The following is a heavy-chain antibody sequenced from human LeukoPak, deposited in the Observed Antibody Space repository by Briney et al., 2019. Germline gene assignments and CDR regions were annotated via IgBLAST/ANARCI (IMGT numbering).Heavy chain of an antibody. V-gene: IGHV3-30*04. CDR2: ISYDGSNK. Sequence: GGSLRLSCAASGFTFSSYAMHWVRQAPGKGLEWVAVISYDGSNKYYADSVKGRFTISRDNSKNTLYLQMNSLRAEDTAVYYCARAYLRYFPDYRGQGTLVTVSS. D-gene: IGHD1-14*01. CDR1: GFTFSSYA. J-gene: IGHJ4*02. CDR3: ARAYLRYFPDY.